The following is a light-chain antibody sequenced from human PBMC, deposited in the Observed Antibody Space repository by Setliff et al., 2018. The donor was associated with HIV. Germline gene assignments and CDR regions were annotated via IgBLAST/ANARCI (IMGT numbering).Light chain of an antibody. V-gene: IGKV3-20*01. J-gene: IGKJ3*01. CDR1: QSVSSSY. CDR2: GAS. Sequence: EIVLTQSPGTLSLSPGERATLSCRASQSVSSSYLAWYQQKPGQAPRLLISGASSRATGIPDRFSGSGSGTDFTLTISSLEPEDFALYYCQQYGSSPPITFGPGTKVDIK. CDR3: QQYGSSPPIT.